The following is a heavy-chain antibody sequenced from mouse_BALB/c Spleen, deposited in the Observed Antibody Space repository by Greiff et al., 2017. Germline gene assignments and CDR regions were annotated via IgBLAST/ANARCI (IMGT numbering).Heavy chain of an antibody. J-gene: IGHJ4*01. Sequence: EVQLVESGPGLVKPSQSLSLTCSVTGYSITSGYYWNWIRQFPGNKLEWMGYISYDGSNNYNPSLKNRISITRDTSKNQFFLKLNSVTTEDTATYYCASGYSAMDYWGQGTSVTVSS. CDR2: ISYDGSN. CDR1: GYSITSGYY. V-gene: IGHV3-6*02. CDR3: ASGYSAMDY.